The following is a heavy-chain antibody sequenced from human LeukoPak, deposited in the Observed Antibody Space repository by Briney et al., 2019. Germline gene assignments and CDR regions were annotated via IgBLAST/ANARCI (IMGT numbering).Heavy chain of an antibody. CDR2: INPSGGST. CDR1: GYTFTSYY. D-gene: IGHD6-19*01. CDR3: ARDLIAVAGPYYYGMDV. J-gene: IGHJ6*02. V-gene: IGHV1-46*01. Sequence: GASVKVSCKASGYTFTSYYMHWVRQAPGQGLEWMGIINPSGGSTSYAQKFQGRVTMTRDTSTSTVYMELSSLRSEDTAVYYCARDLIAVAGPYYYGMDVWGQGTMVTVSS.